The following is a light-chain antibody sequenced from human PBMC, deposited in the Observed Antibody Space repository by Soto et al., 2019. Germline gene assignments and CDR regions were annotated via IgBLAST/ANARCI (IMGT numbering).Light chain of an antibody. CDR2: NSN. CDR3: QTWGADILV. J-gene: IGLJ2*01. CDR1: NSNIGINT. V-gene: IGLV1-44*01. Sequence: QSVLTQPPSASGTPGQTVSISCSGSNSNIGINTVNWYQQLPGTAPKLLIYNSNQRPSGVPDRFSGSKSGTSASLAIRGLQSEDEADYYCQTWGADILVFGGGTKLTVL.